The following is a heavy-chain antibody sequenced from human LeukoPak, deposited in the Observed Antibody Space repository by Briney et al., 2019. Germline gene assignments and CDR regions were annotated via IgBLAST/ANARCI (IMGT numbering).Heavy chain of an antibody. D-gene: IGHD3-22*01. CDR2: IYTSGST. J-gene: IGHJ6*03. CDR1: GGSISSYY. CDR3: ARVIYASSGSYYYCYMDV. Sequence: PSETLSLTCTVSGGSISSYYWSWVRQPAGKGLEWIGRIYTSGSTNYNPSLKSRVTMSVDTSKNQFSLKVSSVTAADTAVYYCARVIYASSGSYYYCYMDVWGKGTTVTVSS. V-gene: IGHV4-4*07.